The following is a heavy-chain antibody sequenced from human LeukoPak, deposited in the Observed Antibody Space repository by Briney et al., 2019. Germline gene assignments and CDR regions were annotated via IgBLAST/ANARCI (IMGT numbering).Heavy chain of an antibody. J-gene: IGHJ4*02. CDR2: ITYRGSP. Sequence: SSETLSLTCGASDGSLDIYYWMFVRQPPGKGLQWIGEITYRGSPYYHPSLNNRVTISIDASQRHVSLTLSSVTAADTAVYYCATYGGDWKFDSWGQGTLVTVSS. CDR1: DGSLDIYY. V-gene: IGHV4-34*01. CDR3: ATYGGDWKFDS. D-gene: IGHD2-21*01.